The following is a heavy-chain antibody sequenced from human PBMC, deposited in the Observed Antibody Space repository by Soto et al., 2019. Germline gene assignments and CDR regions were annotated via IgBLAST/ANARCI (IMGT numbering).Heavy chain of an antibody. Sequence: SETLSLTCDVSGGSISSGKWWSWVRQPPGKGLEWIGEISHTESAKYNPSFRSRAVMSVDNSKNQLSLNLNSVTAADTAVYFCTNNVDSNFDSWGQGILVTVSS. CDR2: ISHTESA. J-gene: IGHJ4*02. D-gene: IGHD3-9*01. CDR3: TNNVDSNFDS. V-gene: IGHV4-4*02. CDR1: GGSISSGKW.